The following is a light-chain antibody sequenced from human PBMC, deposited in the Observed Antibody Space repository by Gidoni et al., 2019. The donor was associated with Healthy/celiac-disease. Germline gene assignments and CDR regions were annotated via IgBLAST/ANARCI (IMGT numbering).Light chain of an antibody. CDR3: QSYDSSLSGVV. J-gene: IGLJ2*01. CDR2: GNS. V-gene: IGLV1-40*01. CDR1: SSNIGAGYD. Sequence: QSVLTQPPSVSGAPGQRVTISCTGSSSNIGAGYDVHWYQQLPGTAPKLLIYGNSKRPSGVPARFSGSKSGTSASLAITGLQAEDEADYYCQSYDSSLSGVVFGGGTKLTVL.